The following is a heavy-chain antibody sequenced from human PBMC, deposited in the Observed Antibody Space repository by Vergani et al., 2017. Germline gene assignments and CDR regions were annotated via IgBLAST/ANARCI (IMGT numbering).Heavy chain of an antibody. V-gene: IGHV1-69*09. CDR3: AREGLIHSYGMDV. CDR2: IIPILGIA. J-gene: IGHJ6*02. D-gene: IGHD5-18*01. CDR1: GGTFSSYA. Sequence: QVQLVQSGAEVKKPGSSVKVSCKASGGTFSSYAISWVRQAPGQGLEWMGRIIPILGIANYAQKFQGRVTITADESTSTAYMELSRLRSDDTAVYYCAREGLIHSYGMDVWGQGTTVTVSS.